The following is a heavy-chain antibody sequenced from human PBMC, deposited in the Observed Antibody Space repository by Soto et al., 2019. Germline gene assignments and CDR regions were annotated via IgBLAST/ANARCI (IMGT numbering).Heavy chain of an antibody. CDR3: ARHEENYGGGYFDY. Sequence: EVQLVESGGGLVQPGASLRLSCAASGVTVSSNYMSWVRQAPGKGLEWVSVIYSGGSTYYTDSVKGRFTIYRDNSKNTLYLQMNSVEAEDTAVYYCARHEENYGGGYFDYWGHGTLVTVSS. D-gene: IGHD3-10*01. J-gene: IGHJ4*01. CDR1: GVTVSSNY. CDR2: IYSGGST. V-gene: IGHV3-66*04.